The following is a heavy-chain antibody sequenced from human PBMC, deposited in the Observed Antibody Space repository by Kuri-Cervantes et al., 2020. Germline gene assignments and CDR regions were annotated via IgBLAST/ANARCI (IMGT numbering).Heavy chain of an antibody. J-gene: IGHJ4*02. V-gene: IGHV1-46*01. Sequence: VKVSCKASGHTFRNCFMHWVRQAPGQGLEWMEIINPRGGSITYAQKFQGRVTMTRDTSTSTVYMEMSSLRSEDTAVYYCARMYSSGWYVWGQGTLVTVSS. CDR2: INPRGGSI. D-gene: IGHD6-19*01. CDR1: GHTFRNCF. CDR3: ARMYSSGWYV.